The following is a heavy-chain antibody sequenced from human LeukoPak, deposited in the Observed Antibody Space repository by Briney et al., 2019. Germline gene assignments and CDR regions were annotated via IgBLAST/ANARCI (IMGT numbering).Heavy chain of an antibody. Sequence: ASVKVSCKASGYTFTSHDINWVRQATGQGLEWMGWMNPNSGNTGYAQKFQGRVTMTRNTSISTAYMELSSLRSEDTAVYYCARGIGRNRQGFYYYYGMDVWGQGTTVTVSS. J-gene: IGHJ6*02. CDR3: ARGIGRNRQGFYYYYGMDV. V-gene: IGHV1-8*01. CDR1: GYTFTSHD. D-gene: IGHD2-15*01. CDR2: MNPNSGNT.